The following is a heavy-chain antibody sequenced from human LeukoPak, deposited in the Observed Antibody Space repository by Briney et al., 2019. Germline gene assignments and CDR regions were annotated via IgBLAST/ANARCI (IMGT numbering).Heavy chain of an antibody. CDR1: GVSIISSNYY. D-gene: IGHD6-13*01. CDR2: VFYTGNT. CDR3: ARRLGSSADGILKYYFDY. Sequence: SETLSLTCTVSGVSIISSNYYWGWFRRPPGKSLEWIASVFYTGNTRHNPSLKSRVTISVDTSKNEFSLNLSSVTAEDTAVYYCARRLGSSADGILKYYFDYWGQGTLLTVSS. V-gene: IGHV4-39*01. J-gene: IGHJ4*02.